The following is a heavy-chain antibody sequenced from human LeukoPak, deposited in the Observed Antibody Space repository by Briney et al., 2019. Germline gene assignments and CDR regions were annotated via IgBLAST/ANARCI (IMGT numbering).Heavy chain of an antibody. CDR1: GGYISTYY. D-gene: IGHD4-17*01. V-gene: IGHV4-59*01. CDR3: ARGSVTPDAGY. J-gene: IGHJ4*02. Sequence: SETLSLTCTVSGGYISTYYWSWIRQPAGKGLEWIGYVFDSETTDYNPSLKSGVIISIDTSKNQVSLKVNSVIAADSDVYYCARGSVTPDAGYWGPGTLVTVSS. CDR2: VFDSETT.